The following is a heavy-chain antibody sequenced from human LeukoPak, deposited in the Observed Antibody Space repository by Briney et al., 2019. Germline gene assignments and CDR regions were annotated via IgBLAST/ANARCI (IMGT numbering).Heavy chain of an antibody. D-gene: IGHD3-10*01. CDR3: ARVVRGVMLNWFDP. CDR2: INHSGGA. V-gene: IGHV4-34*01. Sequence: SETLSLTCAVYGGSLSGYYCSWIRQPPGNGLEWIEEINHSGGANDNPSLKRLVAIAVDTSKNQFSLRLGCVTAAETAVYYRARVVRGVMLNWFDPWGQGTLVTVSS. CDR1: GGSLSGYY. J-gene: IGHJ5*02.